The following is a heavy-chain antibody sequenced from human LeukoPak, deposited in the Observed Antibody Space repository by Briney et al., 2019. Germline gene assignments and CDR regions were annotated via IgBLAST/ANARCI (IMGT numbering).Heavy chain of an antibody. CDR2: IKAKAHGGTI. V-gene: IGHV3-15*01. J-gene: IGHJ4*02. D-gene: IGHD1-26*01. CDR1: GFTFINAW. CDR3: ATDGVGVEGATYDN. Sequence: GGSLRLSCAASGFTFINAWMAWVRQAPGKGLEWVGRIKAKAHGGTIEYAAPVKGRFTISRDDSKNTLYLQMNSLKTEDTAVYYCATDGVGVEGATYDNWGQGTLVSVSS.